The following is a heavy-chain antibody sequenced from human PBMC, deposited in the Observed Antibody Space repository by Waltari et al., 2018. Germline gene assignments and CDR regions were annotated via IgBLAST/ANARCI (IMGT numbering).Heavy chain of an antibody. Sequence: QVQLVQSGAEVKKPGASVKVSCKASGYTFTGYYMHWVRQAPGQGLEWMGRINPNSGGTNYAQKFQGRVTMTRDTSISTAYMELSRLRSDDTAVYYCARVIEGSGSYYGSDYWGQGTLVTVSS. J-gene: IGHJ4*02. D-gene: IGHD1-26*01. CDR3: ARVIEGSGSYYGSDY. CDR2: INPNSGGT. CDR1: GYTFTGYY. V-gene: IGHV1-2*06.